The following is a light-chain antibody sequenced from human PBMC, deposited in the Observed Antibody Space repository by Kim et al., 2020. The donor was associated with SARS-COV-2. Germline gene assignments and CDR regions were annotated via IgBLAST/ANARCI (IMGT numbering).Light chain of an antibody. J-gene: IGKJ2*01. Sequence: SASVGDRVTITCRASQSVLTWLAWFQQRPGQAPKLLIYDASTLQNGVPSRFSGSGSGTDFSLTISSLQPDDFATYYCQQYKSYSYTFGGGTKLEI. CDR2: DAS. CDR3: QQYKSYSYT. CDR1: QSVLTW. V-gene: IGKV1-5*01.